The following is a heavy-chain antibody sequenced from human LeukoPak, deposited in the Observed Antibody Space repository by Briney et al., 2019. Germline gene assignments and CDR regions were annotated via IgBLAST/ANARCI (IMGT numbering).Heavy chain of an antibody. Sequence: GGSLRLSCVASGFSFGKYWMSWVRQAPGKGLEWVANIKLDGSEKNYVDSVKGRFTISRDNSKNTLYLQMSHLRVEDTALYYCAKAAAERCASIKCYPFDSWGQGTLVAVSS. D-gene: IGHD1-1*01. J-gene: IGHJ4*02. V-gene: IGHV3-7*03. CDR2: IKLDGSEK. CDR3: AKAAAERCASIKCYPFDS. CDR1: GFSFGKYW.